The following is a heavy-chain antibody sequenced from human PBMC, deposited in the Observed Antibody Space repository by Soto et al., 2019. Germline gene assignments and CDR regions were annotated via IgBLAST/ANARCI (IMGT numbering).Heavy chain of an antibody. V-gene: IGHV6-1*01. D-gene: IGHD3-10*01. CDR3: ARGGVLWFGELFVHSGMDV. Sequence: PSQTLSLTCAISGDSVSSNSAAWNWIRQSPSRGLEWLGRTYYRSKWYNDYAVSVKSRITINPDTSKNQFSLQLNSVTPEDTAVYYCARGGVLWFGELFVHSGMDVWGQGTTVTVSS. CDR2: TYYRSKWYN. CDR1: GDSVSSNSAA. J-gene: IGHJ6*02.